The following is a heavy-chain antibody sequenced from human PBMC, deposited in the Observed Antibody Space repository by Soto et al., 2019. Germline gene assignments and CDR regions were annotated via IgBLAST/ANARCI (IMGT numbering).Heavy chain of an antibody. V-gene: IGHV1-8*01. CDR2: MNPNSGNT. D-gene: IGHD2-21*01. CDR3: ARSDGYNFNWLDS. Sequence: QVQLVQSGAEVKTPGASVKVSCKASGYTFATYDMNWVRQAPGQGLEWMGWMNPNSGNTGYAQKFQGRLTMTRDTAVSVAHMELSSLINEDTAVYYCARSDGYNFNWLDSWGQGTLVTVSA. CDR1: GYTFATYD. J-gene: IGHJ5*01.